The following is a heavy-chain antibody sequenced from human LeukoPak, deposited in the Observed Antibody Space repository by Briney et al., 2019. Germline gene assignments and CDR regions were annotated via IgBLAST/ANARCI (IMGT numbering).Heavy chain of an antibody. D-gene: IGHD3-22*01. V-gene: IGHV1-69*02. Sequence: ASVKVSCKASGGTFSSYTISWVRQAPGQGLEWMGRIIPILGIANYAQKFQGRVTITADKSTSTAYMELSSLRSEDTAVYYCASGVGYYDSSGYYYSPIECWGRGALVTVSS. J-gene: IGHJ4*02. CDR1: GGTFSSYT. CDR3: ASGVGYYDSSGYYYSPIEC. CDR2: IIPILGIA.